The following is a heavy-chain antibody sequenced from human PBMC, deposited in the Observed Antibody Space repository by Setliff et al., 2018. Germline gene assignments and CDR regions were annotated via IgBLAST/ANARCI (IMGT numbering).Heavy chain of an antibody. V-gene: IGHV1-3*01. CDR2: INAANENT. D-gene: IGHD5-12*01. CDR1: GYTFSSYS. Sequence: ASVKVSCKASGYTFSSYSMHWVRQAPGQRLEWMGWINAANENTQYSKKFQGRLTITRDTSANTAYMELSSLRSEDTALYYCARDPASSGYDTYYYYYYGMDVWGQGTTVTVSS. J-gene: IGHJ6*02. CDR3: ARDPASSGYDTYYYYYYGMDV.